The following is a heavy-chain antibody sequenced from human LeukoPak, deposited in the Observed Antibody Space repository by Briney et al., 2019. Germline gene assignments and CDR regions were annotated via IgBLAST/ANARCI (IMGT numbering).Heavy chain of an antibody. Sequence: PGGSLRLSCAASGFTFSSYAMSWVRLAPGKGLEWVSAIRGSGSKTSYADSVKGRFTISRDNSKNTLYRQMNSLRAEDTALYYCAKGNCGGDCYNFDYWGQGTLVTVSS. CDR3: AKGNCGGDCYNFDY. CDR1: GFTFSSYA. J-gene: IGHJ4*02. V-gene: IGHV3-23*01. CDR2: IRGSGSKT. D-gene: IGHD2-21*02.